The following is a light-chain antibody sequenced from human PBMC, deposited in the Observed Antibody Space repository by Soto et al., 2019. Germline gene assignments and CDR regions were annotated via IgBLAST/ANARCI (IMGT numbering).Light chain of an antibody. Sequence: EIVMTQSPVTLSVSPGERATLSCRASQSVSSGYVAWYQQKPGQPPRLLIYGASTRASGFPARFSGSGSGTEFTLTISSLQSEDFAVYYCQQYSNWPQTFGQGTKLEIK. CDR1: QSVSSG. J-gene: IGKJ2*01. CDR3: QQYSNWPQT. V-gene: IGKV3-15*01. CDR2: GAS.